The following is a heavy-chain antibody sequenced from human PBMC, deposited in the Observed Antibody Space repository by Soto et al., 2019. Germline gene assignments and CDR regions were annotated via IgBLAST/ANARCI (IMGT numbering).Heavy chain of an antibody. D-gene: IGHD3-22*01. J-gene: IGHJ4*02. CDR2: MYPGDSDT. CDR3: ARLQRDCHKNSCYYADH. CDR1: GYDFNTNW. V-gene: IGHV5-51*01. Sequence: PGESLKISCRGSGYDFNTNWFGWVRQLPGRGLEWVGIMYPGDSDTRLHPSLQGHVTLSADVTVSTAFLQWRTLKTSDSGMYFCARLQRDCHKNSCYYADHWGQGTSVTVSS.